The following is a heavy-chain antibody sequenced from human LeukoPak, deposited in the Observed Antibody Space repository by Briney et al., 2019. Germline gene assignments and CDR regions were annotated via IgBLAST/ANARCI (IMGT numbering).Heavy chain of an antibody. CDR1: GGSISSYY. V-gene: IGHV4-59*08. J-gene: IGHJ6*02. Sequence: SETLSLTCTVSGGSISSYYWSWIRQPPGKGLEWIGYIYYSGSTNYNPSLKSRVTISVDTSKNQFSLKLSSVTAADTAVYYCARLPPYSDILTGYRYYYYGMDVWGQGTTVTVSS. D-gene: IGHD3-9*01. CDR3: ARLPPYSDILTGYRYYYYGMDV. CDR2: IYYSGST.